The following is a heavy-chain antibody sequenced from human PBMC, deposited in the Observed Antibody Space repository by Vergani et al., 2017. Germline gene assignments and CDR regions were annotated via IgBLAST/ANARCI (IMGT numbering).Heavy chain of an antibody. Sequence: QLQLQESGPGLVKPSETLSLTCTVSGGSISSSSYYWGWIRQPPGKGLEWIGSIYYSGSTYYNPSLKSRVTLSVDTSKNQFSLKLSSVTAADTAVYYCARIRDDSYGIYAFDIWGQGTMVTVSS. CDR1: GGSISSSSYY. CDR2: IYYSGST. V-gene: IGHV4-39*01. CDR3: ARIRDDSYGIYAFDI. D-gene: IGHD5-18*01. J-gene: IGHJ3*02.